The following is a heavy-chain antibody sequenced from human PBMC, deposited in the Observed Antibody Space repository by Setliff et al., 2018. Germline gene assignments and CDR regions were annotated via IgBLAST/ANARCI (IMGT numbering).Heavy chain of an antibody. CDR2: IYSGGST. D-gene: IGHD7-27*01. J-gene: IGHJ6*02. Sequence: PGGSLRLSCAASGFTFSNYAMSWVRQAPGKGLERVSVIYSGGSTYYADSVKGRFTISRDNSKNTLYLQMNSLRAEDTAVYYCARAWGYYYGMDVWGQGTTVTVSS. V-gene: IGHV3-53*01. CDR3: ARAWGYYYGMDV. CDR1: GFTFSNYA.